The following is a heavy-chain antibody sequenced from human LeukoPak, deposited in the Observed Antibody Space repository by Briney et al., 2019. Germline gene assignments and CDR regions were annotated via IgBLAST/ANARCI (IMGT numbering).Heavy chain of an antibody. D-gene: IGHD3-10*01. CDR3: ATSVTMVRGVIRAYFDY. Sequence: GASVKVSCKVSGYTLTELSMHWVRQAPGKGLEWMGGFDPEDGETIYAQKFQGRVTMTEDTSTDTAYMELSSLRSEDTAVYYCATSVTMVRGVIRAYFDYWGQGTLVTVSS. CDR2: FDPEDGET. J-gene: IGHJ4*02. CDR1: GYTLTELS. V-gene: IGHV1-24*01.